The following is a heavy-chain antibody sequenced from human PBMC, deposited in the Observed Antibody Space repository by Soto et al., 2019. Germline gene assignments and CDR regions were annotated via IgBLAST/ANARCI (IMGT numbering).Heavy chain of an antibody. Sequence: PGGSLRLSCATSQFTFRSYGMHWVRQAPGKGLQWVAHISYDGHTQDLADSVKGRFTVSRDNSKNTLYLQMNSLRAEDTAVYYCAKDSYSSSWGAFGYYYYYGMDVWGQGTTVTVSS. V-gene: IGHV3-30*18. J-gene: IGHJ6*02. CDR1: QFTFRSYG. CDR3: AKDSYSSSWGAFGYYYYYGMDV. D-gene: IGHD6-13*01. CDR2: ISYDGHTQ.